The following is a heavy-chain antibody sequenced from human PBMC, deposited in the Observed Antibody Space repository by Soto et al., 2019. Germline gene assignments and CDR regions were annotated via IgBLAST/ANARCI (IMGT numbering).Heavy chain of an antibody. J-gene: IGHJ4*02. Sequence: PGGSLRLSCAASGFIVSNKHMGWIRQAPGKGLESVSILYAGDRTYYADSVKGRFTISRDNSKNTVSLQMNGLRDEDTAMYYCVGAAPGDWGQGTPVTVSS. CDR1: GFIVSNKH. CDR2: LYAGDRT. V-gene: IGHV3-53*05. CDR3: VGAAPGD. D-gene: IGHD3-16*01.